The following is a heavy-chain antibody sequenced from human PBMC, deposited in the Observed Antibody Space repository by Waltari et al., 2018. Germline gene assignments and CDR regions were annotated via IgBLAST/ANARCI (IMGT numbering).Heavy chain of an antibody. CDR3: TTLDAPWGG. D-gene: IGHD7-27*01. CDR1: GLRFTAAW. Sequence: EVQMVESGGGSVKPAESLRLSCVATGLRFTAAWLTWVRQAPGKGLEWVGRIKSQNDGATTDFAASVRGRFSISRDDSQNMVFLQMNSLRVEDTALYYCTTLDAPWGGWGHGTLVTVSS. CDR2: IKSQNDGATT. J-gene: IGHJ4*01. V-gene: IGHV3-15*01.